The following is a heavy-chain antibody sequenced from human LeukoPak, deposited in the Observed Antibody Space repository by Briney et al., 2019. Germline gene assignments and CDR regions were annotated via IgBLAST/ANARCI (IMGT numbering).Heavy chain of an antibody. J-gene: IGHJ6*03. Sequence: GGSLRLSCAASGFPVSSNYMSWVRQAPGKGLEWVSVIYSGGSTYDADSVKGRFTISRDNSKNTLYLQMNSLRAEDTAVYYCARDVRTGYYYYYMDVWGKGTTVTVSS. CDR3: ARDVRTGYYYYYMDV. V-gene: IGHV3-66*02. CDR1: GFPVSSNY. D-gene: IGHD1-1*01. CDR2: IYSGGST.